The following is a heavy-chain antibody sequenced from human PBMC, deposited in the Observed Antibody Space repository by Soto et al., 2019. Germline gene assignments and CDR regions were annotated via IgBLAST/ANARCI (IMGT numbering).Heavy chain of an antibody. CDR2: ISSSSSTI. D-gene: IGHD3-3*01. CDR1: GFTFSSDS. J-gene: IGHJ4*02. CDR3: ARVGVGDFWSGYSYYFDY. Sequence: EVQLVESGGGLVQPGGSLRLSCAASGFTFSSDSMNWVRQAPGKGLEWVSYISSSSSTIYYADSVKGRFTISRDNAKNSLYLQMNSLRDEDTAVYYCARVGVGDFWSGYSYYFDYWGQGTLVTVSS. V-gene: IGHV3-48*02.